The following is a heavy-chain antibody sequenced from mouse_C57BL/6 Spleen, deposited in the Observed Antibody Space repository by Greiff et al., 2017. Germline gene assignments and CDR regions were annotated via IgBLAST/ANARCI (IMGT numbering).Heavy chain of an antibody. D-gene: IGHD1-1*01. Sequence: QVQLQQSGAELVKPGASVKMSCKASGYTFTTYPIEWMKQNHGKSLEWIGNFHPYNDDTKYNEKFKGKATLTVEKSSSTVYLELSRLTSDDSAVYYCARAPSYYGSSYWYFDVWGTGTTVTVSS. CDR3: ARAPSYYGSSYWYFDV. V-gene: IGHV1-47*01. CDR2: FHPYNDDT. J-gene: IGHJ1*03. CDR1: GYTFTTYP.